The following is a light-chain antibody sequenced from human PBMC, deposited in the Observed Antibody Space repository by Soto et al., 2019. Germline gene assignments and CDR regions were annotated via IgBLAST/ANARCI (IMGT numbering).Light chain of an antibody. CDR2: DVT. J-gene: IGLJ1*01. Sequence: QSALTQPPSVSGSPGQAVTFSCTGTNSDVGRYDYVSWYQQLPGEAPKLIIYDVTNRPSGVPTRFSGSKSGNTASLTISGLQAEDEAEYFCSSFAGSYTHVFGSGTKLTVL. V-gene: IGLV2-11*01. CDR3: SSFAGSYTHV. CDR1: NSDVGRYDY.